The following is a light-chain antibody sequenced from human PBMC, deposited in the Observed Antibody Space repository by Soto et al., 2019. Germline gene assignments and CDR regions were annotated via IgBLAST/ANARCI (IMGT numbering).Light chain of an antibody. Sequence: EIVMTQSPLSLPVTPGEPASISCRSSQSLLHSNGYNYLDWYLQKPGQSPQLLIYLGSNRASGVPDRFSGSGSGTDFTLKISRVEAEDVGVYYCMQPLQSWTFGQGTKV. V-gene: IGKV2-28*01. J-gene: IGKJ1*01. CDR1: QSLLHSNGYNY. CDR3: MQPLQSWT. CDR2: LGS.